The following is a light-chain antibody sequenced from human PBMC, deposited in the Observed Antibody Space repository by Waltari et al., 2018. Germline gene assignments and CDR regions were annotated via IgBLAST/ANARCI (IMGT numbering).Light chain of an antibody. CDR2: DNN. CDR1: SSNIGNYY. Sequence: QSVLTQPPSVSAAPGQTVTISCSGNSSNIGNYYVSWYYQLPGAAPKRLIYDNNARPSGIPDRFSASKSGTSATLGITGLQIGDEADYYCATWDNNLKDVVFGGGTKLTVL. CDR3: ATWDNNLKDVV. J-gene: IGLJ2*01. V-gene: IGLV1-51*01.